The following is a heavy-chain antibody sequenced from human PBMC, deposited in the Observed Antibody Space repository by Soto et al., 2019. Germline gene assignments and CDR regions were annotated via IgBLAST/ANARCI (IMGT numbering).Heavy chain of an antibody. CDR1: GYTFTGYY. V-gene: IGHV1-2*04. CDR3: ARDPGYCSGGSCPAGYMDV. CDR2: INPNSGGT. J-gene: IGHJ6*03. D-gene: IGHD2-15*01. Sequence: GASVKVSCKASGYTFTGYYMHWVRQAPGQGLEWMGWINPNSGGTNYAQKFQGWVTMTRDTSISTAYMELSRLRSDDTAVYYCARDPGYCSGGSCPAGYMDVWGKGTTVTVSS.